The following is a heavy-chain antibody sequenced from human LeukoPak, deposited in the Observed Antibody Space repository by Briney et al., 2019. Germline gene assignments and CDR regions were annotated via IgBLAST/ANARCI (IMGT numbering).Heavy chain of an antibody. D-gene: IGHD5-18*01. Sequence: GRSLRLSCAASGFTFSSYAMHWVRQAPGKGLEWVAVISYDGSNKYYADSVKGRFTISRDNSKNTLYPQMNSLRAEDTAVYYCARDLWDTAPFGYWGQGTLVTVSS. CDR3: ARDLWDTAPFGY. J-gene: IGHJ4*02. CDR1: GFTFSSYA. CDR2: ISYDGSNK. V-gene: IGHV3-30-3*01.